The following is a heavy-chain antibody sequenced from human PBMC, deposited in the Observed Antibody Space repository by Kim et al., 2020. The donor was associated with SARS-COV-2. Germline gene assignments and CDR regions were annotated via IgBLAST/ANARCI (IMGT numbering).Heavy chain of an antibody. J-gene: IGHJ6*02. Sequence: VSVKSRITINPDTSKNQFSLQLNSVTPEDTAVYYCARVPIEYSRDYGMDVWGQGTTVTVSS. V-gene: IGHV6-1*01. D-gene: IGHD6-6*01. CDR3: ARVPIEYSRDYGMDV.